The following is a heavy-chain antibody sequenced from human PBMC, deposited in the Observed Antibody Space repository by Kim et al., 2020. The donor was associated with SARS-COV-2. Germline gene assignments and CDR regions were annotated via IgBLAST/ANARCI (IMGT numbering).Heavy chain of an antibody. Sequence: DLVKGRFTISRDDAKKSLYLQMNSLGDEDTAVYYCARGFSDLGYNYYYMDVWGQGTTVTVSS. D-gene: IGHD3-10*01. V-gene: IGHV3-48*02. J-gene: IGHJ6*02. CDR3: ARGFSDLGYNYYYMDV.